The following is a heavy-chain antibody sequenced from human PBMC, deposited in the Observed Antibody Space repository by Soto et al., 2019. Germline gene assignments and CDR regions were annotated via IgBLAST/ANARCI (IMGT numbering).Heavy chain of an antibody. J-gene: IGHJ3*02. V-gene: IGHV3-23*01. CDR1: VFTFSSYS. D-gene: IGHD3-22*01. Sequence: GSLRLFRAASVFTFSSYSVSWVRQAPGKGVEWVSAISGSGGSTYYADSVKGRFTISRDNSKNTLYLQMNSLRAEDTAVYYCDTYYYDSSDYNEGWDHAFDIWGEGTMVT. CDR3: DTYYYDSSDYNEGWDHAFDI. CDR2: ISGSGGST.